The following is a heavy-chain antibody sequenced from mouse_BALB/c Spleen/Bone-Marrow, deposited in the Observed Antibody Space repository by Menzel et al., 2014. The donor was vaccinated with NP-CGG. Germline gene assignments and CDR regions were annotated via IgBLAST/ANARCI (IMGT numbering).Heavy chain of an antibody. CDR2: IAPGSGNI. Sequence: DLVKPGASVKLSCKASGYTFTSYWINWVKQRPGQGLEWIGRIAPGSGNIYYNEMFKVKATLTVDASPSTAYIQLSSLSSEDSAVYFCARSYYVSSPYAMDYWGQGSSVTVSS. V-gene: IGHV1S41*01. CDR3: ARSYYVSSPYAMDY. J-gene: IGHJ4*01. CDR1: GYTFTSYW. D-gene: IGHD1-1*01.